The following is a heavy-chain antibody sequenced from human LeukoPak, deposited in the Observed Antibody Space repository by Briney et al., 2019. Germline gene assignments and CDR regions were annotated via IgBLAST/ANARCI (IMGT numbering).Heavy chain of an antibody. J-gene: IGHJ5*02. CDR2: INYSGST. D-gene: IGHD3-10*01. V-gene: IGHV4-34*01. Sequence: SETLSLTCAIYSESFSGYFWSWIRQPPGKGLEWIGEINYSGSTNYNPSLKSRVTISVDTSKNQFSLKLSSVTAADTAVYYCARASSGPYYYGSGSYSNWFDPWGQGTLVTVSS. CDR1: SESFSGYF. CDR3: ARASSGPYYYGSGSYSNWFDP.